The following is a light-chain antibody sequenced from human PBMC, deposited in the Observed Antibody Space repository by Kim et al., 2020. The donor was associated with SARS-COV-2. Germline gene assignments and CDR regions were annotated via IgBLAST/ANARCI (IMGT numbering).Light chain of an antibody. V-gene: IGKV1-39*01. Sequence: SGVPSRFSGSGSGSYFTLTISSVQPEDFATYFCQQSYTAPQYTFGQGTKLEI. CDR3: QQSYTAPQYT. J-gene: IGKJ2*01.